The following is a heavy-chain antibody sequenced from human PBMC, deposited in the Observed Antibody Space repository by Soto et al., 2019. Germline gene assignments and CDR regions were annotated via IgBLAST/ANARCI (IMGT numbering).Heavy chain of an antibody. D-gene: IGHD5-18*01. CDR2: TSGSGGTT. CDR3: AKAGGYSYDYVGGFLDY. J-gene: IGHJ4*02. Sequence: EVQVSESGGDLVQPGGSLRLSCTASGFTFTTYGLTWVRQAPGKGLEWVSTTSGSGGTTHYADSVRGRFTVSRDNFKNTLSLQMNSLRVEDTAIYYCAKAGGYSYDYVGGFLDYSGQGTLVTVSS. V-gene: IGHV3-23*01. CDR1: GFTFTTYG.